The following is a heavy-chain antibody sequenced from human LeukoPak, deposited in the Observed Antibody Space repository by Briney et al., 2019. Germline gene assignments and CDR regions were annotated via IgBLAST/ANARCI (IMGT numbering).Heavy chain of an antibody. J-gene: IGHJ6*04. D-gene: IGHD2-2*01. V-gene: IGHV3-48*03. CDR3: AREGYCSSSSCYGAGYYYGMDV. CDR1: GFTFSSYE. Sequence: GGSLRLSCAASGFTFSSYEINWVRQAPGKGLEWVSYISSSGSTIYYADSVKGRFTISRDNAKNSLYLRMNSLRAEDTAVYYCAREGYCSSSSCYGAGYYYGMDVWGKGTTVTVSS. CDR2: ISSSGSTI.